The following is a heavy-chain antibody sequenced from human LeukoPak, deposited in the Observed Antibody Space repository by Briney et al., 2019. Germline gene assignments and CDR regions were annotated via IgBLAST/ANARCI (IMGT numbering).Heavy chain of an antibody. CDR2: ISGSGGST. V-gene: IGHV3-23*01. CDR3: AKNAGYSYGLYYFDY. CDR1: GFTFSSYG. J-gene: IGHJ4*02. Sequence: GGSLRLSCAASGFTFSSYGMSWVRQAPGKGLEWVSAISGSGGSTYYADSVKGRFTISRDNSKNTVHLQMDSLRAEDSAVYYCAKNAGYSYGLYYFDYWGQGTLVTVSS. D-gene: IGHD5-18*01.